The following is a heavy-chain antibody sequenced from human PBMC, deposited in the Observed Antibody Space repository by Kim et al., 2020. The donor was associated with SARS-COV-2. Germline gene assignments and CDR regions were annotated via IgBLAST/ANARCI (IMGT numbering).Heavy chain of an antibody. V-gene: IGHV3-33*06. CDR1: GFTFNNYG. CDR2: IWYDGSNK. Sequence: GGSLRLSCAASGFTFNNYGMHWVRQAPGKGLEWVAVIWYDGSNKYYVDSVKGRFTISRDNSKNTLYLEMNSLRAEDTAVYYCVKMSRSGNFFDYWGQGNLVIVSS. J-gene: IGHJ4*02. D-gene: IGHD3-10*01. CDR3: VKMSRSGNFFDY.